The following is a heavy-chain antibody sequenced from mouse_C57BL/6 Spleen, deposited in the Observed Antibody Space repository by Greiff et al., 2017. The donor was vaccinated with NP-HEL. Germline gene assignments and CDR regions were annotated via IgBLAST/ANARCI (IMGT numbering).Heavy chain of an antibody. V-gene: IGHV1-55*01. CDR2: IYPGSGSN. Sequence: QVHVKQPGAELVKPGASVKMSCKASGYTFTSYWITWVKQRPGQGLEWIGDIYPGSGSNNYNEKFKSKATMNVDTTSSTAFMQLSSLTSEYSADYYCAREDYCNSYAMDYWGQGTSVTVSS. CDR3: AREDYCNSYAMDY. J-gene: IGHJ4*01. D-gene: IGHD2-1*01. CDR1: GYTFTSYW.